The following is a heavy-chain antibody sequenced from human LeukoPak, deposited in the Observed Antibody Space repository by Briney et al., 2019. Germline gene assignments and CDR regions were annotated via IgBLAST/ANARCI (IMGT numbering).Heavy chain of an antibody. D-gene: IGHD6-13*01. V-gene: IGHV1-2*02. CDR3: ARSTFSSSWYDY. J-gene: IGHJ4*02. Sequence: ASVKVSCKASGYTFTGYYMHWVRQAPGQGLEWMGWINPNSGGTNYAQKFQGRVTMTRDTSISTAYMELSRLRSDDTAVYYCARSTFSSSWYDYWGQGTLVTVSS. CDR1: GYTFTGYY. CDR2: INPNSGGT.